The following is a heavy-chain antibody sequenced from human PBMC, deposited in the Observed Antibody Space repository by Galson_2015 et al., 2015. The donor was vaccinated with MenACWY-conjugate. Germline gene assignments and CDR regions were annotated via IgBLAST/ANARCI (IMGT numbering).Heavy chain of an antibody. D-gene: IGHD1-26*01. CDR1: GFTFSTYW. Sequence: SLRLSCAASGFTFSTYWMHWVRHAPGKGLVWVSRINGDASTTDYANSVRGRFTISRDNTKNTLYLQMNSLRAEDTAVYYCARAVSGVPSGLRKNGMDVWGQGTTVTVSS. CDR2: INGDASTT. J-gene: IGHJ6*02. CDR3: ARAVSGVPSGLRKNGMDV. V-gene: IGHV3-74*01.